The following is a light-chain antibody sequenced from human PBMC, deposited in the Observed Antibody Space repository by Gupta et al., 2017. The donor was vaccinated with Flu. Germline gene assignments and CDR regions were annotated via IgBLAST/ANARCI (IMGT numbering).Light chain of an antibody. CDR3: QQYSDWPPRT. Sequence: EIVMTQSPATLSVSPGEGVTLSCRASQSVRSSLAWYQQTPGQAPRLLIYAASTRATGVPARFSGSGSGTEFTLTISSLQSEDFAVYFCQQYSDWPPRTFGQGTKVEIK. CDR2: AAS. V-gene: IGKV3-15*01. J-gene: IGKJ1*01. CDR1: QSVRSS.